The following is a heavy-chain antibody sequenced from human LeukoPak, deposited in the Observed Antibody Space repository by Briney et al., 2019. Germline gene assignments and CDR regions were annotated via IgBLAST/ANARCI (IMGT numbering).Heavy chain of an antibody. CDR2: MNPNSGNT. J-gene: IGHJ4*02. D-gene: IGHD6-6*01. CDR3: ARDPRFSSVPFDY. CDR1: GYTFNSYD. V-gene: IGHV1-8*03. Sequence: ASVKVSCKASGYTFNSYDINWVRQATGQGLEWMGWMNPNSGNTGYAQKFQGRVTITRNTSISTAYMELSSLRSEDTAVYYCARDPRFSSVPFDYWGQGTLVTVSS.